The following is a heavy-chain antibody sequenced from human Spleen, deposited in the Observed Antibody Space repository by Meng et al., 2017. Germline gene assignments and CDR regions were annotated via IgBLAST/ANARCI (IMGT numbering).Heavy chain of an antibody. J-gene: IGHJ4*02. CDR2: ISGSGGST. CDR1: GFTFSSYA. Sequence: GESLKISCAASGFTFSSYAMNWVRQAPGKGLEWVSAISGSGGSTYYTDSVKGRFTSSRDNAKNSLYLQMNSLRDEDTAVYFCARGPGIAHNWGQGTLVTVSS. V-gene: IGHV3-23*01. CDR3: ARGPGIAHN. D-gene: IGHD6-13*01.